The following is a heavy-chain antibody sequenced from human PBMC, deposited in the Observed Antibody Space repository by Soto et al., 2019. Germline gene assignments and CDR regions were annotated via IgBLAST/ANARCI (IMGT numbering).Heavy chain of an antibody. CDR3: ARHVQPNYYGSGKQYYYYYMDV. CDR2: IYYSGST. D-gene: IGHD3-10*01. Sequence: SETLSLTCTVSGGSISSYYWSWIRQPPGKGLEWIGYIYYSGSTNYNPSLKSRVTISVDTSKNQFSLKLSSATAADTAVYYCARHVQPNYYGSGKQYYYYYMDVWGKGTTVTVSS. J-gene: IGHJ6*03. V-gene: IGHV4-59*08. CDR1: GGSISSYY.